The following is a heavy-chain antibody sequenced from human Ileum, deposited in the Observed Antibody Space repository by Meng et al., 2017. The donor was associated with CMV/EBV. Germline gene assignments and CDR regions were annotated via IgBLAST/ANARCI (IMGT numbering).Heavy chain of an antibody. V-gene: IGHV3-20*04. J-gene: IGHJ5*02. CDR3: ARDITIFGLDT. Sequence: SCAASGFSCQEHGMSWVRKATGKGLEWVYGINWNGGSTGYADSVKGRFTISRGNAKNSLYLQMNSLRAEDTALYYCARDITIFGLDTWGQGTLVTVSS. CDR1: GFSCQEHG. CDR2: INWNGGST. D-gene: IGHD3-3*01.